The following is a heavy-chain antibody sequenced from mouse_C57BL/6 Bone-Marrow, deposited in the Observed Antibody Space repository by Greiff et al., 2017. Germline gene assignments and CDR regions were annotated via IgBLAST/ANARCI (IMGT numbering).Heavy chain of an antibody. D-gene: IGHD1-1*02. J-gene: IGHJ3*01. CDR1: GFTFSDYG. V-gene: IGHV5-17*01. CDR3: ARPPYYGPPWFAY. CDR2: ISSGSSTI. Sequence: EVQVVESGGGLVKPGGSLKLSCAASGFTFSDYGMHWVRQAPEKGLEWVAYISSGSSTIYYADTVKGRFTISRDNAKNTLFLQMASLRAEDTAMYYCARPPYYGPPWFAYWGQGTLVTVSA.